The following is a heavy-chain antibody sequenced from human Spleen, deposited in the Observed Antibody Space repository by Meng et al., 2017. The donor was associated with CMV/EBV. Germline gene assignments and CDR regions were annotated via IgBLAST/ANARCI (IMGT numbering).Heavy chain of an antibody. J-gene: IGHJ6*02. Sequence: GGSLRLSCEVSGFTFSNAWMTWVRQASGKGLEWVSTVSRSGGGTDYADSVKGRFTVSRDNSKNTLFLQINSLRAEDTAVYYCAKVRIAALGMDVWGQGTTVTVSS. CDR2: VSRSGGGT. CDR3: AKVRIAALGMDV. V-gene: IGHV3-23*01. CDR1: GFTFSNAW. D-gene: IGHD6-6*01.